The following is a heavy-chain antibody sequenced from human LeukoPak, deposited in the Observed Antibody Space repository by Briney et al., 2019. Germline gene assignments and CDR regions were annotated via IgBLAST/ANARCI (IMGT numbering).Heavy chain of an antibody. CDR3: ARDGDYYGSGSTSPFDY. CDR2: SGST. Sequence: SETLSLTCTVSGYSISSGYYWGWIRQPPGKGLEWIGSGSTYYNPSLKSRVTISVDTSKNQFSLKLSSVTAADTAVYYCARDGDYYGSGSTSPFDYWGQGALVTVSS. J-gene: IGHJ4*02. V-gene: IGHV4-38-2*02. CDR1: GYSISSGYY. D-gene: IGHD3-10*01.